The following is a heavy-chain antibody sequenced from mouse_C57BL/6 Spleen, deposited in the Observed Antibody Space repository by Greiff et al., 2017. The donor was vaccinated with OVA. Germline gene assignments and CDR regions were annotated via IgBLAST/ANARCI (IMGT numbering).Heavy chain of an antibody. V-gene: IGHV3-6*01. CDR1: GYSITSGYY. CDR2: ISYDGSN. D-gene: IGHD1-1*01. J-gene: IGHJ2*01. Sequence: EVKLLESGPGLVKPSQSLSLTCSVTGYSITSGYYWNWIRQFPGNKLEWMGYISYDGSNNYNPSLKNRISLTRDTYKNQFFLTLNSGTTEDPATYYCARDGGYINDYWGQGTTLTVSS. CDR3: ARDGGYINDY.